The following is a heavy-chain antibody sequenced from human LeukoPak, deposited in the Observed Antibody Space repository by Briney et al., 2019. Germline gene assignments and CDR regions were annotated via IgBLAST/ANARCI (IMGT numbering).Heavy chain of an antibody. CDR3: ARRGRAAGKYGGYEYWYFDY. CDR1: GGSMSNYY. V-gene: IGHV4-59*08. Sequence: SETLSLTCTVSGGSMSNYYWSWVRQTPGKGLEWIGYISYSGSTNHNPPLKSRVTISVDTSKNRFSLKLSSVTAADTAVYYCARRGRAAGKYGGYEYWYFDYRGQGTLVTVSS. D-gene: IGHD5-12*01. J-gene: IGHJ4*02. CDR2: ISYSGST.